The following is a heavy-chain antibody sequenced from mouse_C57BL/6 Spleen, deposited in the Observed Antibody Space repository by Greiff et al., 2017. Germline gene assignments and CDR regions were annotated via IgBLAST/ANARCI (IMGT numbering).Heavy chain of an antibody. J-gene: IGHJ3*01. CDR2: IDPSDSNT. CDR3: ARRGLETVFAY. Sequence: VQLQQPGAELVKPGASVKLSCKASGYTFTSYWMQWVKQRPGQGLEWIGEIDPSDSNTNYNQKFKGQATLTVDTSSSTAYMQLSSLTSEDSAVYYCARRGLETVFAYWGQGTLVTVSA. V-gene: IGHV1-50*01. D-gene: IGHD1-1*01. CDR1: GYTFTSYW.